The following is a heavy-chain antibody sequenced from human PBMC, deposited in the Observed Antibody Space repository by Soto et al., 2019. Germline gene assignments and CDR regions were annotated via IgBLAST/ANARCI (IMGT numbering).Heavy chain of an antibody. D-gene: IGHD3-10*01. CDR1: GFTFSSYW. J-gene: IGHJ6*02. V-gene: IGHV3-7*01. Sequence: GGSLRLSCAASGFTFSSYWMSWVRQAPGKGLEWVANIKQDGSEKYYMDSVKGRFTISRDNAKNSLYLQMNSLRAEDTAVYYCATHGLGELLHYYYYGMDVWGQGTTVTVSS. CDR2: IKQDGSEK. CDR3: ATHGLGELLHYYYYGMDV.